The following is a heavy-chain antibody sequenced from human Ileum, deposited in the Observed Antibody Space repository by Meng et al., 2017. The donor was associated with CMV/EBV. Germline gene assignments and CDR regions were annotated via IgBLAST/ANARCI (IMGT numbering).Heavy chain of an antibody. V-gene: IGHV3-7*01. CDR1: GFTLSSHW. J-gene: IGHJ4*02. D-gene: IGHD3-3*02. CDR3: TKARLFYKVLVES. Sequence: GESLKISCSGFTLSSHWMSWVRRPPGKGLEWVANISPDGREKYYVESVRGRFTISRDNVENSVHLQLTSLGVDDTAVYYCTKARLFYKVLVESWGQGTLVTVSS. CDR2: ISPDGREK.